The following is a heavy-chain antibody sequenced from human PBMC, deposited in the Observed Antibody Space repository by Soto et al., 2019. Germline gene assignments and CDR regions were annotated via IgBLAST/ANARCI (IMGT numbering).Heavy chain of an antibody. J-gene: IGHJ4*02. CDR3: VREGPRGY. V-gene: IGHV1-18*01. CDR2: ISGYNGNT. Sequence: QDQLVQSGAEVKKPGASVKVSCKPSGHTVSSQGFGWVRLAPVQGREWHGWISGYNGNTNYAQRIQGRVTMTTATSTSTAYMELCSLRSDDTAVYYCVREGPRGYWGQRTVVTVSS. CDR1: GHTVSSQG.